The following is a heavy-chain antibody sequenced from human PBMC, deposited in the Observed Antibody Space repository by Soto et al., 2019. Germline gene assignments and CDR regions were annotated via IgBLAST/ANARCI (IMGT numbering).Heavy chain of an antibody. CDR2: IIPILDIA. J-gene: IGHJ4*02. D-gene: IGHD3-10*01. Sequence: SVKVSCKASGYTFTSYYMHWVRQAPGQGLEWMGRIIPILDIANYAQKFRGRVTITADKSTSTASMELSSLRSEDTAVYYCARDLGMVHFDYWGQGTLVTVSS. CDR1: GYTFTSYY. V-gene: IGHV1-69*04. CDR3: ARDLGMVHFDY.